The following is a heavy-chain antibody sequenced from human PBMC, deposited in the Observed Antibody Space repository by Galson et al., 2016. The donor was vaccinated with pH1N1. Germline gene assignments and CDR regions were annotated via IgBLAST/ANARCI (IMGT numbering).Heavy chain of an antibody. J-gene: IGHJ4*02. CDR2: IHYTGTT. Sequence: LTCIVSGGSIIDNMYYWSWIRQPPGQGLEWIGSIHYTGTTHFNPSLKSRVTISVDTPKNQFSLNLDFVTAADTAIYYCARHLHVPGFKGIDSWGQGILVTVSS. D-gene: IGHD5-24*01. V-gene: IGHV4-39*01. CDR1: GGSIIDNMYY. CDR3: ARHLHVPGFKGIDS.